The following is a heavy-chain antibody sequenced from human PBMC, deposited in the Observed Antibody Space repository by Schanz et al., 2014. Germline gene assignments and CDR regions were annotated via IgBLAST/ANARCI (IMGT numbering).Heavy chain of an antibody. Sequence: EVQLVESGGGLVQPGGSLRLSCAASAFIFRSYSMHWVRQAPGKGLEWVSGISDNGISTYYADSVKGRFSISRENSKSILYLQMNSLRAEDTAVYYCARLDSSSWYPRYWGQGTLVTVSS. D-gene: IGHD6-13*01. CDR2: ISDNGIST. V-gene: IGHV3-23*04. CDR3: ARLDSSSWYPRY. J-gene: IGHJ4*02. CDR1: AFIFRSYS.